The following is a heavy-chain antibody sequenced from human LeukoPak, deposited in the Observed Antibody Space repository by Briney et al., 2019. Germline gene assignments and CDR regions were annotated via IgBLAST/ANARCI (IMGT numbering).Heavy chain of an antibody. CDR2: IRSSSSYI. CDR3: ARDYYDSSGYYQYNWFDP. V-gene: IGHV3-21*01. J-gene: IGHJ5*02. D-gene: IGHD3-22*01. CDR1: GFTFSSYS. Sequence: PGGSLRLSCAASGFTFSSYSMNWVRQAPGKGLEWVSSIRSSSSYIYYADSVKGRFTISRDNAKNSLYLQMNSLRAEDTAVYYCARDYYDSSGYYQYNWFDPWGQGTLVTVSS.